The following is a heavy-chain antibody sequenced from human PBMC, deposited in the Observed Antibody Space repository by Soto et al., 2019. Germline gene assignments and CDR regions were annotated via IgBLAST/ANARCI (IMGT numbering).Heavy chain of an antibody. J-gene: IGHJ4*02. D-gene: IGHD3-22*01. V-gene: IGHV3-74*01. CDR1: GFTFSSYW. Sequence: EVQLVESGGGIVQPGGSLRLSCAASGFTFSSYWMHWVRQAPGKGLVWVSRINSDGSRTSSADSAKGRFTISRDNAKNTVYLQMNSLRAEDTAVYYCARGDGDYYDGNGYLGRHWGQGTLVTVSS. CDR2: INSDGSRT. CDR3: ARGDGDYYDGNGYLGRH.